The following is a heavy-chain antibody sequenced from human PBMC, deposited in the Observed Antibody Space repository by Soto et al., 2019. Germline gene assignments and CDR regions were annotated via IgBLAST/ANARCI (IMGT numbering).Heavy chain of an antibody. J-gene: IGHJ4*02. Sequence: QVQLQESGPGLVKSSETLSLTCTVSGGSVNSEHYYWNWIRQPPGKGLEWIGYFYYTGSTNYNPSVESRLTMSVDISKNHFSLKLSSVTAADTAVYYCAGGTDGKKVAYWGQGTLVTVSS. D-gene: IGHD5-12*01. CDR3: AGGTDGKKVAY. CDR2: FYYTGST. V-gene: IGHV4-61*03. CDR1: GGSVNSEHYY.